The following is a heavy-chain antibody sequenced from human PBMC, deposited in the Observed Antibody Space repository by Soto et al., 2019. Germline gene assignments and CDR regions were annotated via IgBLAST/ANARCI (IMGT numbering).Heavy chain of an antibody. CDR2: IYYSGST. CDR3: ATSSPLGDYSYYYYYMDV. J-gene: IGHJ6*03. Sequence: QLQLQESGPGLVKPSETLSLTCTVSGGSISSSSYYWGWIRQPPGKGLEWIGSIYYSGSTYYNPSLKSRVTISVDTSKHQFSLKLSSVTAADTAVYYCATSSPLGDYSYYYYYMDVWGKGTTVTVSS. V-gene: IGHV4-39*01. CDR1: GGSISSSSYY. D-gene: IGHD4-17*01.